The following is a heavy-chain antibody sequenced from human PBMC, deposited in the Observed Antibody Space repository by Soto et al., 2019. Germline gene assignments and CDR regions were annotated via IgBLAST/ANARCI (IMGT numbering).Heavy chain of an antibody. CDR2: ISGSGGRT. Sequence: VQLVQSGAEVKKPGSSVKVSCKASGGTFSSYAMSWVRQAPGKGLEWVSTISGSGGRTYYADSVKGRFTISRDNSRNTLHLQMNSLRVEDTALYYCAKTLLSTSWYGLHDYVSQGTLVTVSS. CDR3: AKTLLSTSWYGLHDY. D-gene: IGHD6-13*01. V-gene: IGHV3-23*04. CDR1: GGTFSSYA. J-gene: IGHJ4*02.